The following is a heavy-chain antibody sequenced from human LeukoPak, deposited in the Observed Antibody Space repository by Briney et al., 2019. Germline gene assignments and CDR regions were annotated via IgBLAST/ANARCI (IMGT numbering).Heavy chain of an antibody. V-gene: IGHV3-43D*03. D-gene: IGHD4-23*01. CDR2: ISWDGGST. Sequence: PGGSLRLSCAASGFTFDDYAMHWVRQAPGKGLEWVSLISWDGGSTYYADSVKGRFTISRDNSKNSLYPQMNSLRAEDTALYYCAKDISLTLVTQGFDYWGQGTLVTVSS. CDR1: GFTFDDYA. J-gene: IGHJ4*02. CDR3: AKDISLTLVTQGFDY.